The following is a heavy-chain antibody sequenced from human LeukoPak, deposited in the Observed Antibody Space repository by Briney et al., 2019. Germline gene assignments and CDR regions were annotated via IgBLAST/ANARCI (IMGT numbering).Heavy chain of an antibody. CDR3: ARGRTVYYYYMDV. Sequence: GGSLRLSCAASEFTFSTYAMTWVRQAPGMGLEWVSYISTSSSTIYYADSVKGRFTISRDNAKNSLYLQMNSLRAEDTAVYYCARGRTVYYYYMDVWGKGTTVTVSS. V-gene: IGHV3-48*01. CDR1: EFTFSTYA. D-gene: IGHD4-17*01. CDR2: ISTSSSTI. J-gene: IGHJ6*03.